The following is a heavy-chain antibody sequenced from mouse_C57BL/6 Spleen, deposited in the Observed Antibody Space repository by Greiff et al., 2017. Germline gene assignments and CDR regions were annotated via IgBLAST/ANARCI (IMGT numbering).Heavy chain of an antibody. Sequence: VQLQQSGPELVQPGASVKISCKASGYAFSSSWMNWVKQRPGKGLEWIGRIYPGDGDTTYNGKFKGKATLTADKSYSTAYMQLSSLTSEDSAVYFCARSSPLLRYVDYWGQGTTLTVSS. D-gene: IGHD1-1*01. CDR2: IYPGDGDT. CDR3: ARSSPLLRYVDY. CDR1: GYAFSSSW. J-gene: IGHJ2*01. V-gene: IGHV1-82*01.